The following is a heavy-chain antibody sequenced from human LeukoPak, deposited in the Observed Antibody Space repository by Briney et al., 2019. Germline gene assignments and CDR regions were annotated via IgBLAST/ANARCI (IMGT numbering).Heavy chain of an antibody. Sequence: PSETLSLTCTVSVGSISSYYWSWIRQPAGKGLEWIGRIYSSGSTNYNPSLKSRVTMSVDTSKNQFSLKLSSVTAADTAVYYCARDRYDSVYNWFDPWGQGTLVTVSS. J-gene: IGHJ5*02. D-gene: IGHD3-22*01. CDR3: ARDRYDSVYNWFDP. CDR1: VGSISSYY. V-gene: IGHV4-4*07. CDR2: IYSSGST.